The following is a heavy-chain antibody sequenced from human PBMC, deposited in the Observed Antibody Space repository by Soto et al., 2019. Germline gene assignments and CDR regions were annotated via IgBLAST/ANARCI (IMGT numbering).Heavy chain of an antibody. CDR1: GFTFDDYA. D-gene: IGHD6-19*01. CDR2: ISWNSGSI. CDR3: AKDMVVAGLHWYFDL. Sequence: EVQLVESGGGLVQPGRSLRLSCAASGFTFDDYAMHWVRQAPGKGLEWVSGISWNSGSIGYADSVKGRFTISRDNAKNSLYLQMNSLRAEDTALYYCAKDMVVAGLHWYFDLWGRGTLVTVSS. V-gene: IGHV3-9*01. J-gene: IGHJ2*01.